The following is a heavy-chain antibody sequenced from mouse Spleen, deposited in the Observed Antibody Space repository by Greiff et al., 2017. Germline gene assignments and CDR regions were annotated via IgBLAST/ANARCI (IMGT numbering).Heavy chain of an antibody. Sequence: QVTLKVSGPGILQPSQTLSLTCSFSGFSLSTSGMGVSWIRQPSGKGLEWLAHIYWDDDKRYNPSLKSRLTISKDTSSNQVFLKITSVDTADTATYYCAREGSITTVVAGNYFDYWGQGTTLTVSS. J-gene: IGHJ2*01. V-gene: IGHV8-12*01. CDR3: AREGSITTVVAGNYFDY. CDR2: IYWDDDK. D-gene: IGHD1-1*01. CDR1: GFSLSTSGMG.